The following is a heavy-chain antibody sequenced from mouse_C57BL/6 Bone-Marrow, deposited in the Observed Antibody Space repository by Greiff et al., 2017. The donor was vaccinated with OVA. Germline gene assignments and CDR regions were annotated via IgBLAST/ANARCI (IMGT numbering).Heavy chain of an antibody. V-gene: IGHV14-4*01. CDR2: IDPENGDT. Sequence: EVQLQQSGAELVRPGASVKLSCTASGFNINDDYMHWVKQRPEQGLEWIGWIDPENGDTEYASKFQGKATITADTSSNTAYLQLSSLTSEDTAVYYCTFYDYDWFAYWGQGTLVTVSA. D-gene: IGHD2-4*01. CDR1: GFNINDDY. J-gene: IGHJ3*01. CDR3: TFYDYDWFAY.